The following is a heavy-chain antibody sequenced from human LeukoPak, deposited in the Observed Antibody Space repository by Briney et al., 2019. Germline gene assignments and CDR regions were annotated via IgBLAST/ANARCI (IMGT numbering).Heavy chain of an antibody. CDR1: GGTFSSYT. D-gene: IGHD3-22*01. CDR3: ARDRSGYNPEYFQH. Sequence: SVKVSCKASGGTFSSYTISWVRQAPGQGLEWMGKIIPILGIANYAQKFQGRVTITADKSTSTAYMELSSLRSEDTAVYYCARDRSGYNPEYFQHWGQGTLVTVSS. CDR2: IIPILGIA. J-gene: IGHJ1*01. V-gene: IGHV1-69*04.